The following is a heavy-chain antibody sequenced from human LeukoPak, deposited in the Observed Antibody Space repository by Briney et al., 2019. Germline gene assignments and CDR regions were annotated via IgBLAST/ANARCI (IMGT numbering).Heavy chain of an antibody. Sequence: ASVKVSCKASGYTFTSYPISWVRQAPGQRLEWMGWITTYNGNTNYAQKLQGRVTMTTDTSTSTAYMDLRGLRSDDTAVYYCARGYDYGDYVGDSDYWGQGTLVTVSS. J-gene: IGHJ4*02. CDR1: GYTFTSYP. D-gene: IGHD4-17*01. V-gene: IGHV1-18*01. CDR3: ARGYDYGDYVGDSDY. CDR2: ITTYNGNT.